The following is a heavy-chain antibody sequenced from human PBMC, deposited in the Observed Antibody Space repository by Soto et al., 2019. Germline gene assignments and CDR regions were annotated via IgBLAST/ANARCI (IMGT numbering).Heavy chain of an antibody. CDR3: ARGLGSGWFGY. CDR1: GFTLSSSW. Sequence: EVQLVESGGGLVQPGGSLRLSCAASGFTLSSSWMSWVRQAPGKGLEWVANIKEDGSDKYYVDSVKGRFAISRDNAKNSLYLQMNRLRVEDTAVYYCARGLGSGWFGYWGQGTLVTVSS. CDR2: IKEDGSDK. J-gene: IGHJ5*01. V-gene: IGHV3-7*01. D-gene: IGHD3-16*01.